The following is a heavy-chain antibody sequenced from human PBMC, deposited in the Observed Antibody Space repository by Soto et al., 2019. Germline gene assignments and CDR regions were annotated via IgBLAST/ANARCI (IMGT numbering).Heavy chain of an antibody. CDR1: GGSISSSSYY. D-gene: IGHD6-6*01. V-gene: IGHV4-39*01. J-gene: IGHJ5*02. CDR3: ARQRIAARPGWFDP. CDR2: IYYSGST. Sequence: SETLSLTCTVSGGSISSSSYYWGWIRQPPGKGLEWIGSIYYSGSTHYNPSLKSRITISVDTSKNQFSLKLSSVTAADTAMYYCARQRIAARPGWFDPWGQGTLVTVS.